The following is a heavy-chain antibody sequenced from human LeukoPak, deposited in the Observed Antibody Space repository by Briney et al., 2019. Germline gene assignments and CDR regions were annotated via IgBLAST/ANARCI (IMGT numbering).Heavy chain of an antibody. D-gene: IGHD6-6*01. CDR2: ISGSGGST. Sequence: QPGGSLRLSCAASGFTFRSYAMSWVRQAPGKGLEWVSAISGSGGSTYYADSVKGRFTISRDNSKNTLYLQMSSLRAEDTAVYYCVKGWLAALVYWGQGTLVTVSS. CDR3: VKGWLAALVY. CDR1: GFTFRSYA. V-gene: IGHV3-23*01. J-gene: IGHJ4*02.